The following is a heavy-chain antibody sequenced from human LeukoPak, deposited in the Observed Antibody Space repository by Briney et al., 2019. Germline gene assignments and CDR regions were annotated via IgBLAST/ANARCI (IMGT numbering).Heavy chain of an antibody. CDR2: FYYSGST. Sequence: SETLSLTCTVSGGSISSSNYYWDWIRQPPGEGLEWIGSFYYSGSTYYNPSLNSRVTISVDTSNNQFSLKLSSVTAADTAVYYCARHADYKGEDYWGQGTLVTVSS. D-gene: IGHD4-11*01. V-gene: IGHV4-39*01. CDR1: GGSISSSNYY. J-gene: IGHJ4*02. CDR3: ARHADYKGEDY.